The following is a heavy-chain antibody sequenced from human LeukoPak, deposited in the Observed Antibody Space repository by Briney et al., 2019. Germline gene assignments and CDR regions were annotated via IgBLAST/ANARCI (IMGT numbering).Heavy chain of an antibody. J-gene: IGHJ4*02. CDR3: ARGVWGYYDSSGYYPLDRFDY. Sequence: SETLSLTCAVYGGSFSGYYWSWIRQPPGKGLEWIGEINHSGSTNYNPSLKSRVTVSVDTSKNQFSLKLSSVTAADTAVYYCARGVWGYYDSSGYYPLDRFDYWGQGTLVTVSS. V-gene: IGHV4-34*01. CDR2: INHSGST. D-gene: IGHD3-22*01. CDR1: GGSFSGYY.